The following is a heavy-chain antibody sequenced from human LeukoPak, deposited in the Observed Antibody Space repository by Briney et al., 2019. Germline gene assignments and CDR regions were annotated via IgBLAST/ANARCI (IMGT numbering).Heavy chain of an antibody. V-gene: IGHV1-18*01. J-gene: IGHJ3*02. CDR3: ARTGWLLPDDAFDI. CDR2: ISAYNGNI. D-gene: IGHD3-22*01. CDR1: GYTFTRYG. Sequence: ASVTVSCKASGYTFTRYGISWVRQAPGQGLEWMGWISAYNGNINYAQKLQGRVTMTTDTSTSTAYMELRSLRSDDTAVYYCARTGWLLPDDAFDIWGQGTMVTVSS.